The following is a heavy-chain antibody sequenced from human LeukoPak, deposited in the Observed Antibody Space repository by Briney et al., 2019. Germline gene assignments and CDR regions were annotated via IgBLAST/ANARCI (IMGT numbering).Heavy chain of an antibody. CDR1: GGSFSGYY. D-gene: IGHD3-16*02. J-gene: IGHJ4*02. CDR2: INHSGST. Sequence: SETLSLTCAVYGGSFSGYYWSWIRQPPGKGLEWSGEINHSGSTNYNASLKSRGTISVNTSKNQFALKRSSVTPPDTPVYYCASRQRLGELSLFRKPLDYWGQGTLVTVSS. V-gene: IGHV4-34*01. CDR3: ASRQRLGELSLFRKPLDY.